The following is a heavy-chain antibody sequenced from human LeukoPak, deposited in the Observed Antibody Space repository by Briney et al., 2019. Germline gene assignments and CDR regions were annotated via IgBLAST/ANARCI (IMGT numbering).Heavy chain of an antibody. CDR2: IYSSGST. CDR1: GGSISSYY. D-gene: IGHD3-3*01. Sequence: PSESLCLSCAASGGSISSYYWSWIRQPAGKGLEWVGRIYSSGSTNYNPSLKSRVTISVDKSKNQFSLKLSTVTAADPAVYYSARDYVGVGGVDYYYYYMDVWGKGTTVTVSS. CDR3: ARDYVGVGGVDYYYYYMDV. J-gene: IGHJ6*03. V-gene: IGHV4-4*07.